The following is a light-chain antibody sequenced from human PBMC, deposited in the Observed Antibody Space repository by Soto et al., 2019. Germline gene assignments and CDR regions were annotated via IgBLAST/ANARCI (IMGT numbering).Light chain of an antibody. V-gene: IGKV3-20*01. CDR3: QQYCSSPWT. CDR1: KSVSSSY. CDR2: GAS. Sequence: IVLTQSPGTLSLSPGERATLSCRARKSVSSSYLAWYQQKPGQAPRLLIYGASSRATGIPDRFSGSGSGTDSTLTISRREPEDFAVYYCQQYCSSPWTFGQGTKGEIK. J-gene: IGKJ1*01.